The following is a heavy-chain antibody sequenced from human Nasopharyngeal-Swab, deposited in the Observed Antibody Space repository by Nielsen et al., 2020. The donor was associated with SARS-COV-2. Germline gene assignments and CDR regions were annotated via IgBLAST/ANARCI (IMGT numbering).Heavy chain of an antibody. CDR1: QFTFRTYW. Sequence: GGSLRLSCSASQFTFRTYWIHWVRQAPGKGLVWVSRMDSDGSTINYADSVKGRFTISRDNAKNTLYLQMNSLRAEDTAVYCCASGAVDGSGTYRLGEYWGQGTLVTVSS. CDR2: MDSDGSTI. J-gene: IGHJ4*02. CDR3: ASGAVDGSGTYRLGEY. V-gene: IGHV3-74*01. D-gene: IGHD3-10*01.